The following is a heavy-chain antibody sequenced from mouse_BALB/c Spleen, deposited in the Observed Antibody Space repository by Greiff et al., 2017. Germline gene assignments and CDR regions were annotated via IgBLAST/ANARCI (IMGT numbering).Heavy chain of an antibody. CDR2: ISSGSSTI. V-gene: IGHV5-17*02. CDR3: ARDSNSFDY. D-gene: IGHD2-5*01. J-gene: IGHJ2*01. CDR1: GFTFSSFG. Sequence: EVHLVESGGGLVQPGGSRKLSCAASGFTFSSFGMHWVRQAPEKGLEWVAYISSGSSTIYYADTVKGRFTISRDNPKNTLFLQMTSLRSEDTAMYYCARDSNSFDYWGQGTTLTVSS.